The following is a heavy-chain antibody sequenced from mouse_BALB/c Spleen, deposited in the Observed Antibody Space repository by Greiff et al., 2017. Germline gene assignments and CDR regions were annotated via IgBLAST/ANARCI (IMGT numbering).Heavy chain of an antibody. CDR2: IYPGGGYT. J-gene: IGHJ1*01. V-gene: IGHV1-63*02. CDR1: GYTFTNYW. Sequence: VQLQQSGAELVRPGTSVKISCKASGYTFTNYWLGWVKQRPGHGLEWIGDIYPGGGYTNYNEKFKGKATLTADTSSSTAYMQLSSLTSEDSAVYFCARCYGYDYWYFDVWGAGTTVTVSS. CDR3: ARCYGYDYWYFDV. D-gene: IGHD2-2*01.